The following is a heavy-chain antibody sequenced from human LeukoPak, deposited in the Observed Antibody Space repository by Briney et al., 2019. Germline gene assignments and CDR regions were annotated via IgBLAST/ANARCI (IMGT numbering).Heavy chain of an antibody. CDR1: GFIFNNYG. V-gene: IGHV3-23*01. CDR3: AKGSSGYFFDL. J-gene: IGHJ4*02. CDR2: INNDGGGT. D-gene: IGHD3-22*01. Sequence: GGSLRLSCAASGFIFNNYGLVWVRQAPGKGLEWVSAINNDGGGTTYADFVKGRFSVSRDNSKNTLFLQMNSLRAEDTALYYCAKGSSGYFFDLWGQGTLVTVSS.